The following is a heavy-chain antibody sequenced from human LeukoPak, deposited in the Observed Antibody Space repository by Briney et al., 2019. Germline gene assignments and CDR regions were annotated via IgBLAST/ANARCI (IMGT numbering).Heavy chain of an antibody. CDR2: IYSAGDT. CDR3: AKDVYAVAGRRYFDY. Sequence: GGSLRLSCAASGFTVSSNYMSWVRQAPGNGLEWVSVIYSAGDTYYADSVKGRFTISRDTSRNTVYLRMNSLRAEDTAVYYCAKDVYAVAGRRYFDYWGQGTLVTVSS. V-gene: IGHV3-53*05. J-gene: IGHJ4*02. D-gene: IGHD6-19*01. CDR1: GFTVSSNY.